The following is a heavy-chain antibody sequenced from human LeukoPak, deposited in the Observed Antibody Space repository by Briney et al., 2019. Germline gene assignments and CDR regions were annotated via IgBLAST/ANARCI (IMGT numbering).Heavy chain of an antibody. CDR2: IGGDGIRT. CDR1: GFSFSSYA. CDR3: AKDPVIYHGGSAWHSFDY. J-gene: IGHJ4*02. Sequence: PPGGSLRLSCAASGFSFSSYAMSWVRQAPGKGLEWVSYIGGDGIRTYYADSVKGRSTISRDNSKNTLYLQMNSLTAEDTAVYYCAKDPVIYHGGSAWHSFDYWGRGTLVTVSS. D-gene: IGHD6-19*01. V-gene: IGHV3-23*01.